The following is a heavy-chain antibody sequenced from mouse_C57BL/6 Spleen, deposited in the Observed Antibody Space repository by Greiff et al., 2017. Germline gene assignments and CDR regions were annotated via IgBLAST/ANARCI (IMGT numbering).Heavy chain of an antibody. CDR3: TRYYYGSSHWYFDV. V-gene: IGHV1-15*01. J-gene: IGHJ1*03. Sequence: VKLMESGAELVRPGASVTLSCKASGYTFTDYEMHWVKQTPVHGLEWIGAIDPETGGTAYNQKFKGKAILTADKSSSTAYMELRSLTSEDSAVYYCTRYYYGSSHWYFDVWGTGTTVTVSS. D-gene: IGHD1-1*01. CDR2: IDPETGGT. CDR1: GYTFTDYE.